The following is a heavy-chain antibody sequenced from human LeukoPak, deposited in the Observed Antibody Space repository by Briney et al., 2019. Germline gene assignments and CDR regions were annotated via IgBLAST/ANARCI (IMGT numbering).Heavy chain of an antibody. D-gene: IGHD5-18*01. CDR3: ARERGRGYGYVDY. V-gene: IGHV1-18*01. CDR1: GYTFTSHG. J-gene: IGHJ4*02. CDR2: NSSYNGNI. Sequence: ASVKVSCKATGYTFTSHGISWVRQATGQGLEWMGWNSSYNGNINYAQKLQGRVTMTTDTSTSTAYMELRSLRSDDTAVYYCARERGRGYGYVDYWGQGTLVTVSS.